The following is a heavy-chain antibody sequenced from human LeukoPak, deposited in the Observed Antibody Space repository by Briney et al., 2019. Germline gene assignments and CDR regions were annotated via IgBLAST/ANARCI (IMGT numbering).Heavy chain of an antibody. D-gene: IGHD2-2*02. CDR1: GGTFSSYA. J-gene: IGHJ6*02. CDR3: ARLGYCSSTSCYSTSYYYYGMDV. V-gene: IGHV1-69*05. CDR2: IIPIFGTA. Sequence: SVKVSCKASGGTFSSYAISWVRQAPGQGLEWMGGIIPIFGTANYAQKFQGRVTITRDTSASTAYMELSSLRSEDTAVYYCARLGYCSSTSCYSTSYYYYGMDVWGQGTTVTVSS.